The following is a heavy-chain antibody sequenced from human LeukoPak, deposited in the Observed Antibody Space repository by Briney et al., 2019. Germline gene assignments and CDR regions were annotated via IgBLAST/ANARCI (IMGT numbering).Heavy chain of an antibody. CDR2: IIPIFGTT. J-gene: IGHJ5*02. Sequence: ASVKVSCKASGGTFSSYAISWVRQAPGQGLEWMGGIIPIFGTTNYAQKFQDRVTITADKSTSTAYMELSSPRSEDTAVYYCARGVGSPNWFDPWGQGTRVIVSS. CDR3: ARGVGSPNWFDP. D-gene: IGHD1-26*01. CDR1: GGTFSSYA. V-gene: IGHV1-69*06.